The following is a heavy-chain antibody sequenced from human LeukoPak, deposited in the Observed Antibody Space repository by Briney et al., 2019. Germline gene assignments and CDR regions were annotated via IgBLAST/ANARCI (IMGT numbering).Heavy chain of an antibody. D-gene: IGHD1-26*01. CDR3: ARIRGQVGAAFGNYFDY. V-gene: IGHV2-70*11. Sequence: SGPTLVNPTRTLTLTCTFSGFSLSSSGMCVSWIRQPPGKALEWLARIDWNDDKYYNTSLKTRVTISKDTSKKRVVLTMTNMDPVDTATYYCARIRGQVGAAFGNYFDYWGQGTLVTVSS. CDR1: GFSLSSSGMC. CDR2: IDWNDDK. J-gene: IGHJ4*02.